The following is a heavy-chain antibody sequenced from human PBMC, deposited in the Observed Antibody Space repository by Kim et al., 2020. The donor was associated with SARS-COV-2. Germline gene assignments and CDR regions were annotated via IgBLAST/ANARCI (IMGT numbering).Heavy chain of an antibody. D-gene: IGHD2-15*01. CDR3: SGRGFDY. CDR1: GFTFSSHV. J-gene: IGHJ4*02. CDR2: ISGSGAST. V-gene: IGHV3-23*01. Sequence: GGSLRLSCAASGFTFSSHVMSWVRQAPGKGLEWVSGISGSGASTYFADSVKGRFTISRDNSKNTLYLQMNSLRAEDTAVYYCSGRGFDYWGQGTLVTVS.